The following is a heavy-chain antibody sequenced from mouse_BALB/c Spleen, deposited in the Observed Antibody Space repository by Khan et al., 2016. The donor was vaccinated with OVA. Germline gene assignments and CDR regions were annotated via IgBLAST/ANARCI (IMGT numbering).Heavy chain of an antibody. D-gene: IGHD1-2*01. Sequence: VQLQQSGPEVVKPGASVQISCKASGYTFIDYNMDWVKQSHGKSLEWIGYFFPNSGGSGYNQKFKTKATLTVDISSSTAYMDLHSLTSEDSAIYYCVRSGYGSFAFWGQGTLVTVSA. V-gene: IGHV1S29*02. CDR2: FFPNSGGS. J-gene: IGHJ3*01. CDR1: GYTFIDYN. CDR3: VRSGYGSFAF.